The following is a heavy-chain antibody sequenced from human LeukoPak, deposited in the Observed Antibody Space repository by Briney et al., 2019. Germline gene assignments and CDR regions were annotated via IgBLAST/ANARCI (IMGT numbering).Heavy chain of an antibody. CDR2: MNPNSGNT. D-gene: IGHD6-13*01. V-gene: IGHV1-8*01. Sequence: SVKVSCKASGYTFTSYDINWVRQATGRGLEWMEWMNPNSGNTGYAQKFQGRVTMTRNTSISTAYMELSSLRSEDTAVYYCARANKPYSSSRDLDYWGQGTLVTVSS. CDR1: GYTFTSYD. CDR3: ARANKPYSSSRDLDY. J-gene: IGHJ4*02.